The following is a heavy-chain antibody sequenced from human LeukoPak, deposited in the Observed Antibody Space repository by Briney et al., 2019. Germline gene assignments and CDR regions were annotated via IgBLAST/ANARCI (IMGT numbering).Heavy chain of an antibody. CDR1: GFTFSIYT. CDR2: ISSSSSTI. J-gene: IGHJ6*03. D-gene: IGHD7-27*01. CDR3: ARDWGSHYMDV. Sequence: PGGSLRLSCAASGFTFSIYTMNWVRQAPGKGLEWVSYISSSSSTIYYADSVKGRFTISRVNAKNSLYLQMNSLRAEDTVVYYCARDWGSHYMDVWGKGTTVTVSS. V-gene: IGHV3-48*01.